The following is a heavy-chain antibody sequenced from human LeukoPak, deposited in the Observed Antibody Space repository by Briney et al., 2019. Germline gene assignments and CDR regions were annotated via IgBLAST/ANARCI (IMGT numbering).Heavy chain of an antibody. Sequence: SETLSLTCIVSGGSITSSGFYWGWVRQPPGKGLEWIGSIHYRGSTYYNPSLKSRVTISVDTSKNQFSLKLSSVTAADTAVYYCAVRGRIQLWLWRDWGQGTLVTVSS. CDR2: IHYRGST. J-gene: IGHJ4*02. D-gene: IGHD5-18*01. CDR1: GGSITSSGFY. V-gene: IGHV4-39*07. CDR3: AVRGRIQLWLWRD.